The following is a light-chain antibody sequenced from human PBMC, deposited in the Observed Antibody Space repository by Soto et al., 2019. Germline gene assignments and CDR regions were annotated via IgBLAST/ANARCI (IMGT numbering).Light chain of an antibody. J-gene: IGLJ2*01. CDR1: SSDVGGYDY. V-gene: IGLV2-14*01. Sequence: QSALTQPASVSGSPGKSISISGTATSSDVGGYDYVSWCQQHPGKAPKLMIYDVTNRPTGVSNRFSGSKSGNTASLTISGLQAEDEADYYFSSYTSTSTNVVFGGGTKLTVL. CDR3: SSYTSTSTNVV. CDR2: DVT.